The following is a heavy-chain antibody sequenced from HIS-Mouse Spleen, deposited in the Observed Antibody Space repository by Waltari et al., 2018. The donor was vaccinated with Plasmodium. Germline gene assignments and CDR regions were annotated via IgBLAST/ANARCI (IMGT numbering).Heavy chain of an antibody. CDR2: IYYSGST. CDR1: GGSLSSSSYY. Sequence: QLQLQESGPGLVKPSETLSLTCTVPGGSLSSSSYYWGWARQPPGKGLEWIGSIYYSGSTYYNPSLKSRVTISVDTSKNQFSLKLSSVTAADTAVYYCARRGGSYYYFDYWGQGTLVTVSS. D-gene: IGHD1-26*01. J-gene: IGHJ4*02. V-gene: IGHV4-39*01. CDR3: ARRGGSYYYFDY.